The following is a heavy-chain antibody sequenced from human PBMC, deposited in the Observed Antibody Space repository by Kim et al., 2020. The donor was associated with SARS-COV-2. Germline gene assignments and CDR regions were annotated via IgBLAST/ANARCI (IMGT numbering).Heavy chain of an antibody. CDR2: ISYDGSNK. D-gene: IGHD6-13*01. J-gene: IGHJ4*01. Sequence: GGSLRLSCAASGFTFSSYAMHWVRQAPGKGLEWVAVISYDGSNKYYADSVKGRFTISRDNSKNTLYLQMNSLRAEDTAVYYCARSYSSSWYQHLPFDYWG. V-gene: IGHV3-30-3*01. CDR3: ARSYSSSWYQHLPFDY. CDR1: GFTFSSYA.